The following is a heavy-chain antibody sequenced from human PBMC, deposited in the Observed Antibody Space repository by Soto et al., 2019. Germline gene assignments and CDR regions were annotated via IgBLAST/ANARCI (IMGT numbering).Heavy chain of an antibody. CDR1: GGSISSGDYS. Sequence: PSETLSLTCAVSGGSISSGDYSWSWIRQPPGKGLEWIGYIYHSGSTSYNPSLKSRVTISVDRSKNQFSLNLSSVTAADTAVYYCARAMAGFAFDIWGQGTMVTVSS. V-gene: IGHV4-30-2*01. CDR2: IYHSGST. CDR3: ARAMAGFAFDI. J-gene: IGHJ3*02.